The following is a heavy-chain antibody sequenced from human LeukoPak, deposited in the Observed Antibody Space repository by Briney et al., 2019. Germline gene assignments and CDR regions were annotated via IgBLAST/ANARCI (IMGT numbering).Heavy chain of an antibody. CDR1: GYTFTNYG. V-gene: IGHV1-18*01. CDR3: ARGRGFTWDIVVVPAARRGAFDI. CDR2: ISTYNDNT. J-gene: IGHJ3*02. D-gene: IGHD2-2*01. Sequence: ASVKVSCKASGYTFTNYGISWVRQAPGQGLEWMGWISTYNDNTNYAQKLRGRVTMTTDTSTSTAYMELRSLRSDDTAMYYCARGRGFTWDIVVVPAARRGAFDIWGQGTMVTVSS.